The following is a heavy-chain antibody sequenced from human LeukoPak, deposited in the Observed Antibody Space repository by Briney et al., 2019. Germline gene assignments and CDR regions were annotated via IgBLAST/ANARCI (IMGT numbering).Heavy chain of an antibody. D-gene: IGHD3-3*01. CDR2: INHSGST. V-gene: IGHV4-34*01. CDR1: GGSFSGYY. CDR3: ARRDGYDPFLNY. Sequence: PSETLSLTCAVYGGSFSGYYWSWIRQPPGKGLEWIGEINHSGSTYYNPSLKSRVTISVDTSKNQFSLKLSSVTAADTAVYYCARRDGYDPFLNYWGQGTLVTVSS. J-gene: IGHJ4*02.